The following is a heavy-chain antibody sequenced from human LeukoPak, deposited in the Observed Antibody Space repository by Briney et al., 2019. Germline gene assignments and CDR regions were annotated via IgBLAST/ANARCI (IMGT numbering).Heavy chain of an antibody. V-gene: IGHV3-23*01. CDR3: AKLPVPRYCSSTSCYEGSFDY. CDR2: ISGSGGST. CDR1: GFTFSSYG. J-gene: IGHJ4*02. Sequence: GGTLRLSCAASGFTFSSYGMSWVRQAPGKGLEWVSAISGSGGSTYYADSVKGRFTISRDNSKNTLYLQMNSLRAEDTAVYYCAKLPVPRYCSSTSCYEGSFDYWGQGTLVTVSS. D-gene: IGHD2-2*01.